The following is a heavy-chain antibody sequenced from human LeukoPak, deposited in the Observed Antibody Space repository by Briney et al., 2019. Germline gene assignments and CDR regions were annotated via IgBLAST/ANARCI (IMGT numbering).Heavy chain of an antibody. V-gene: IGHV3-30*04. CDR1: GFTFSHYA. Sequence: GLVQPGRSLRLSCAASGFTFSHYAMHWVRQAPGKGLELVATISYDGGEEYYADSVKGRLTISRDNSKNTLYLQMTSLSVDDTAIYYCARAMLVDTTPFDSWGQGTLVTVS. CDR3: ARAMLVDTTPFDS. D-gene: IGHD2-15*01. J-gene: IGHJ4*02. CDR2: ISYDGGEE.